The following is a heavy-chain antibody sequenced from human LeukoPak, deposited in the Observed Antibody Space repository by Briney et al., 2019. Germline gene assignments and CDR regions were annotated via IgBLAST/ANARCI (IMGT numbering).Heavy chain of an antibody. J-gene: IGHJ4*02. CDR3: AHYDYGDSPTVDYDY. D-gene: IGHD4-17*01. CDR1: GFSPSTSGVG. V-gene: IGHV2-5*02. CDR2: IYWDDDK. Sequence: SGPTLVKPTQTLTLTCTFSGFSPSTSGVGVAWIRQPPGKALEWLALIYWDDDKRYSPSLKSRITITKDTSKNQVVLTMTNMDPVDTATYYCAHYDYGDSPTVDYDYWGQGTLVTVSS.